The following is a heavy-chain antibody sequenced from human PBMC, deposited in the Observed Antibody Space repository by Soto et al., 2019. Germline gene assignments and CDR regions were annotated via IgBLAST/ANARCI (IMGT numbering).Heavy chain of an antibody. CDR1: GFTFNSYA. CDR3: ARDRWIYYYGMDV. J-gene: IGHJ6*02. D-gene: IGHD5-12*01. V-gene: IGHV3-33*01. CDR2: IWYDGSNK. Sequence: QVQLVESGGGVVQPGRYLRLSCAASGFTFNSYAMHWVRQAPGKGLEWVAVIWYDGSNKYYADSVKGRFTISRDNSKNTLYLQMNSLRAEDTAVYYCARDRWIYYYGMDVWGQGTTVTVSS.